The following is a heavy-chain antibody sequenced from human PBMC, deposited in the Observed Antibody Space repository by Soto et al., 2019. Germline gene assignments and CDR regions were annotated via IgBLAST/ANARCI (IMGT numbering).Heavy chain of an antibody. J-gene: IGHJ6*02. CDR3: ARGAEGIRWYYHYGMDV. Sequence: GGSLRLCCAASGFTFSDYYMSWIRQAPGKGLEWVSYISSSGSTIYYADSVKGRFTISRDNAKNSLYLQMNSLRAEDTAVYYCARGAEGIRWYYHYGMDVWGQGTTVTVSS. D-gene: IGHD4-17*01. CDR2: ISSSGSTI. CDR1: GFTFSDYY. V-gene: IGHV3-11*01.